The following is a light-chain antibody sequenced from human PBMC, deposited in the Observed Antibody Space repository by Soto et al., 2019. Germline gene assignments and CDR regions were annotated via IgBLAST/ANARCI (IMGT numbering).Light chain of an antibody. Sequence: EIVMTQSPATLSVSPGERATLSCRASQTVSSNYLAWCQQRPGQAPRLLIYGASSRATGIPDRFSGSGSGTDFTLTISRLEPEDFAVYYCQHFGYPQWTFGRGTKVDI. CDR3: QHFGYPQWT. J-gene: IGKJ1*01. V-gene: IGKV3-20*01. CDR1: QTVSSNY. CDR2: GAS.